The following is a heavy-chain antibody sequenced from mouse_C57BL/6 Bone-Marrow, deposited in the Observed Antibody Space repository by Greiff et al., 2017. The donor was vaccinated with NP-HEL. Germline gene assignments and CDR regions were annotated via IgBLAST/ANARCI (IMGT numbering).Heavy chain of an antibody. V-gene: IGHV1-59*01. Sequence: QVQLQQPGAELVRPGTSVKLSCKASGYTFTSYWMHWVKQRPGQGLEWIGVIDPSDSYTNYNQKFKGKATLTVDTSSSTAYMQLSSLTSEYSAVYYCARGPPLWYFDVWGTGTTVTVSS. CDR2: IDPSDSYT. J-gene: IGHJ1*03. CDR1: GYTFTSYW. CDR3: ARGPPLWYFDV.